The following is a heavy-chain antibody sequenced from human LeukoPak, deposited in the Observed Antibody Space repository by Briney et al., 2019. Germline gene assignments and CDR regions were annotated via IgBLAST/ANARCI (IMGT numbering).Heavy chain of an antibody. D-gene: IGHD1-26*01. J-gene: IGHJ3*02. V-gene: IGHV5-51*01. CDR2: IYPGDSDT. CDR1: AYIVTSYW. Sequence: GESLKISCKGSAYIVTSYWIGWVRQMPGKGLEWMGIIYPGDSDTRYTPSSQSQVTTSADKSISTASLQWSSLKASGTAMYYCARLRGGFDAFDIWGQGTMVTVSS. CDR3: ARLRGGFDAFDI.